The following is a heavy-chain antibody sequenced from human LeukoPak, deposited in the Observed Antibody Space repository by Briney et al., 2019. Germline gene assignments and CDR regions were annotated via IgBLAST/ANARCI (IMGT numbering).Heavy chain of an antibody. Sequence: GSSVKVSCKASGGTFSSYAISWVRQAPGQGLEWMGGIIPIFGTANYARKFQGRVTITADEPTSTAYMELSSLRSEDTAVYYCAREQAPITIFGVVYYYGMDVWGQGTTVTVSS. CDR2: IIPIFGTA. J-gene: IGHJ6*02. CDR1: GGTFSSYA. CDR3: AREQAPITIFGVVYYYGMDV. V-gene: IGHV1-69*01. D-gene: IGHD3-3*01.